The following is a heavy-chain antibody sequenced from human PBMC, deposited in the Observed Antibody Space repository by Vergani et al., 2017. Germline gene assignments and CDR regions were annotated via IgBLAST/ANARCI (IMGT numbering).Heavy chain of an antibody. CDR3: ARAPDTAMVGYYYYDMDV. CDR2: IYYSGST. Sequence: QVQLQESGPGLVKPSETLSLTCTVSGGSISSYYWSWIRQPPGKGLEWIGYIYYSGSTNYNPSLKSRVTISVDTSKNQFSLKRSSVTAADTAVYYCARAPDTAMVGYYYYDMDVWGKGTTVTVSS. CDR1: GGSISSYY. V-gene: IGHV4-59*01. D-gene: IGHD5-18*01. J-gene: IGHJ6*03.